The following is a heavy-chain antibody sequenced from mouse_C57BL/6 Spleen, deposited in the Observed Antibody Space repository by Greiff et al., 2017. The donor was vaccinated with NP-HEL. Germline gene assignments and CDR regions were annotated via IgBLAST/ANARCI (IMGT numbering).Heavy chain of an antibody. V-gene: IGHV1-66*01. J-gene: IGHJ4*01. D-gene: IGHD2-2*01. CDR2: IYPGSGNT. CDR3: ATEMVTTRAMDY. Sequence: VKLMESGPELVKPGASVTISCKASGYSFTSYYLHWVKQRPGQGLEWIGWIYPGSGNTKYNEKFKGKATLTADTSSSTAYMQLSSLTSEDSAVYYCATEMVTTRAMDYWGQGTSVTVSS. CDR1: GYSFTSYY.